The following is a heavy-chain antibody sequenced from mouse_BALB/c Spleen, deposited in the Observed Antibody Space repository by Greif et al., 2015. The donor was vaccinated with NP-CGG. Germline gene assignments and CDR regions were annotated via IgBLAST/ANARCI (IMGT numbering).Heavy chain of an antibody. D-gene: IGHD2-4*01. CDR1: GYAFSSYW. CDR2: IYPGDGDT. V-gene: IGHV1-80*01. CDR3: ARYDYDYYAMDY. J-gene: IGHJ4*01. Sequence: LQESGAELVRPGPSVKISCKASGYAFSSYWMNWVKQRPGQGLEWIGQIYPGDGDTNYNGKFKGKATLTADKSSSTAYMQRSSLTSEDSAVYFCARYDYDYYAMDYWGQGTSVTVSS.